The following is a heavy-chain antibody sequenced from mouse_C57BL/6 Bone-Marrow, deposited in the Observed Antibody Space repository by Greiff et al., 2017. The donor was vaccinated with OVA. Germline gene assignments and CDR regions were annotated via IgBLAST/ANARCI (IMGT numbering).Heavy chain of an antibody. V-gene: IGHV5-6*01. CDR3: AIIIYYFDY. CDR2: ISSGGSFT. J-gene: IGHJ2*01. Sequence: EVQVVESGGDLVKPGGSLKLSCAASGFTFSSYGMSWVRQTPDKRLEWVATISSGGSFTYYPDSVKGRFTISRDNAKNTLYLQMSSLKSEDTAMYYCAIIIYYFDYWGQGTTLTVSS. D-gene: IGHD1-2*01. CDR1: GFTFSSYG.